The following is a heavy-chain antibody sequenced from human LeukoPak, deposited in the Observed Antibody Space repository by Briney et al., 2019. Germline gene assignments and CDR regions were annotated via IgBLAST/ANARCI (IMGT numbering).Heavy chain of an antibody. CDR3: VRDSGSWYHLGY. CDR2: IFSDGRT. J-gene: IGHJ4*02. Sequence: GGSLRLSCAASGFSVSSNYMSWVRQPPGKGLEWVSLIFSDGRTFYADSVKGRFTISRDNSENTLSLQMNSLRGEDTAMYYCVRDSGSWYHLGYWGQGTLVTVSS. CDR1: GFSVSSNY. V-gene: IGHV3-53*01. D-gene: IGHD6-13*01.